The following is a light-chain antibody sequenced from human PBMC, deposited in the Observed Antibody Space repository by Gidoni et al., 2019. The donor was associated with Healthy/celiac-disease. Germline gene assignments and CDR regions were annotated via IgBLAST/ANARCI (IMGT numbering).Light chain of an antibody. CDR3: QSYDSSNHWV. CDR2: EDN. Sequence: FMLTQPHPVSESPGTTVTISCTRSSGSIASNYVQWYQQRPGSSPTTVIYEDNQRPSGVPDRFSGSIDSSSNSASLTIAGLKTEDEADYYCQSYDSSNHWVFGGGTKLTVL. CDR1: SGSIASNY. V-gene: IGLV6-57*01. J-gene: IGLJ3*02.